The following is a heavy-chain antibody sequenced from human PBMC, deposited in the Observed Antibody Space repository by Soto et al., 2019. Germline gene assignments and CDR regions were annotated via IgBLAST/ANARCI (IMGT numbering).Heavy chain of an antibody. D-gene: IGHD6-13*01. Sequence: QVQLVQSGAEVKKPGSSVKVSCKASGGTFSSYAISWVRQAPGQGLEWKGGIIPIFGTANYAQKFQGRVTITADESTSTAYMELSSLRSEDTAVYYCAREMLTYSSSWYNGGDYYYGMDVWCQGTTVTVSS. V-gene: IGHV1-69*01. CDR2: IIPIFGTA. CDR3: AREMLTYSSSWYNGGDYYYGMDV. CDR1: GGTFSSYA. J-gene: IGHJ6*02.